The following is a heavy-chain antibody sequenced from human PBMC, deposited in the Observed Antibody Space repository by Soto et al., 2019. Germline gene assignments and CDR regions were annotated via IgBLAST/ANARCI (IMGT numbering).Heavy chain of an antibody. D-gene: IGHD3-10*01. CDR1: GGTFNTYA. Sequence: QVQLVQSGAEMKKPGSSVTVSCQSSGGTFNTYAMNWVRQATGQGPEWMGDISPMFGAANYAPKFQGRVTIPADESTGTSYMQLSSLTSEDTALYFCAREVQVHTPAFVYWGQGTLVTVSS. V-gene: IGHV1-69*19. J-gene: IGHJ4*02. CDR2: ISPMFGAA. CDR3: AREVQVHTPAFVY.